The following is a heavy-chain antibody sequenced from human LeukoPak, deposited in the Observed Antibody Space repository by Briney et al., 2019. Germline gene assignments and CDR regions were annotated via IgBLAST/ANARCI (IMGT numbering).Heavy chain of an antibody. V-gene: IGHV3-74*01. CDR3: AREDYSNYAPYFDY. D-gene: IGHD4-11*01. Sequence: GGSLRLSCEASGFTFSQYWMHWVRQAPGKGLVWVSPIDPDGSSTNYADSVKGRFTISRDNAKNTLYLQLNSLRAEDTAVYYCAREDYSNYAPYFDYWGQGTLVTVSS. J-gene: IGHJ4*02. CDR1: GFTFSQYW. CDR2: IDPDGSST.